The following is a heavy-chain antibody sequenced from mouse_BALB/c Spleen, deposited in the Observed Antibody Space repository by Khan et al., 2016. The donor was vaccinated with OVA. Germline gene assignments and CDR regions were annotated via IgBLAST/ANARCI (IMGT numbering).Heavy chain of an antibody. CDR1: GFSLTTYG. CDR2: IWSGGST. V-gene: IGHV2-2*02. J-gene: IGHJ3*01. D-gene: IGHD2-4*01. Sequence: QVQLKESGPGLVQPSQSLSITCTVSGFSLTTYGVHWVRQSPGKGLEWLGVIWSGGSTDYNAAFISRLSISKDSSKSQVFFKMKSLQVNDTAIDYWARNYDYDEGLAYWGQGTLGTGSA. CDR3: ARNYDYDEGLAY.